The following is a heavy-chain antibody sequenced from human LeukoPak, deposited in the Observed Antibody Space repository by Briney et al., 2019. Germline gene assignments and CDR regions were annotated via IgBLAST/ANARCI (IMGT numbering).Heavy chain of an antibody. Sequence: GRSLRLSCAASGFTFRDYAMSWVRLAPGKGLQWVGSIRSKTYGGAADYGASVKGRFTIYRDDSQSIAYLLMNRLEIEDTAVYYCTRIGIGIIGRDPVDYWGQGTLATVSS. V-gene: IGHV3-49*04. D-gene: IGHD2-21*01. CDR2: IRSKTYGGAA. J-gene: IGHJ4*02. CDR3: TRIGIGIIGRDPVDY. CDR1: GFTFRDYA.